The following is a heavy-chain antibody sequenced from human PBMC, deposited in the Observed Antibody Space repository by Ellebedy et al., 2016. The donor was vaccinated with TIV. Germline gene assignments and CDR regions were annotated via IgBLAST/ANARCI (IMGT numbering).Heavy chain of an antibody. CDR3: ARDPTMAEYFDY. V-gene: IGHV1-18*01. J-gene: IGHJ4*02. CDR2: ISAYNGNT. Sequence: ASVKVSCKASGYTFTTYGISWVRQAPGQGLEWMGWISAYNGNTNYAQKLQGRVTMTTDTSTSTAYMELRSLRSDDTAVYYCARDPTMAEYFDYWGQGTLVTVSS. CDR1: GYTFTTYG. D-gene: IGHD3-10*01.